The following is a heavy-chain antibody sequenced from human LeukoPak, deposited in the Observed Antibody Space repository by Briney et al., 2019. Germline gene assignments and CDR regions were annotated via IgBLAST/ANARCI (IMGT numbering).Heavy chain of an antibody. CDR3: VRGKLGTLWFDY. J-gene: IGHJ4*02. D-gene: IGHD3-16*01. CDR2: ISAYNGNT. CDR1: GYTFISYG. Sequence: GASVKVSCKASGYTFISYGISWVRQAPGQGLEWMGWISAYNGNTNYAQKLQGRVTMTTDTSTSTAYMELSSLRSDDTAMYYCVRGKLGTLWFDYWGQGTLVTVSS. V-gene: IGHV1-18*01.